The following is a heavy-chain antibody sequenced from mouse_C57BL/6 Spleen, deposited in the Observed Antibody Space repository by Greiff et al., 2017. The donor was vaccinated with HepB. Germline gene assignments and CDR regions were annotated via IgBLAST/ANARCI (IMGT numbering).Heavy chain of an antibody. CDR1: GYTFTDYE. Sequence: VQLQQSGAELVRPGASVTLSCKASGYTFTDYEMHWVKQTPVHGLEWIGAIDPETGGTAYNQKFKGKAILTADKSSSTAYMELRSLTSEDSAVYYCTGEKGYYGPHWYFDVWGTGTTVTVSS. V-gene: IGHV1-15*01. D-gene: IGHD1-2*01. CDR2: IDPETGGT. J-gene: IGHJ1*03. CDR3: TGEKGYYGPHWYFDV.